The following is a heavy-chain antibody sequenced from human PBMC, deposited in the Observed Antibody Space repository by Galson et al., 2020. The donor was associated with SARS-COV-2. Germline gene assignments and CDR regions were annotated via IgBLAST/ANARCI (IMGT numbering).Heavy chain of an antibody. CDR2: IFYSGST. CDR1: GGSINNNNFY. J-gene: IGHJ3*02. CDR3: ARDSSGNYYSAFDI. Sequence: SQTLPLTCTVSGGSINNNNFYWGWIRQPPGKGLEWIGSIFYSGSTYYNPSPKSRVSMFVDTSKNQFSLRLNSVTAADTAVYYCARDSSGNYYSAFDIWGQGTVVSVSS. D-gene: IGHD3-22*01. V-gene: IGHV4-39*01.